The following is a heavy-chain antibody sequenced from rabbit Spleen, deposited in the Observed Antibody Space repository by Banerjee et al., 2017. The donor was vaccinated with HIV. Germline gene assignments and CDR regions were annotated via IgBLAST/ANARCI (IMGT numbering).Heavy chain of an antibody. J-gene: IGHJ3*01. V-gene: IGHV1S40*01. D-gene: IGHD7-1*01. Sequence: QSLEESGGGLVQPEGSLALTCTASGFSFSNNYYMCWVRQAPGKGLEWIACIYPGSFDSTAYATWAKGRFTISRSTSLNTVTLQTTSLTAADTATYFCARFYAGYGDFGYAAMWGQGTLVTVS. CDR1: GFSFSNNYY. CDR2: IYPGSFDST. CDR3: ARFYAGYGDFGYAAM.